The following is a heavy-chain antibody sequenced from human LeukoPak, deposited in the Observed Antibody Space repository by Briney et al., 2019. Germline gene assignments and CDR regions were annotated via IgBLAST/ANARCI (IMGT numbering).Heavy chain of an antibody. J-gene: IGHJ4*02. CDR1: GGSFSGYY. Sequence: ETLSLTCAVYGGSFSGYYWSWIRQPPGKGLEWIGEINHSGSTNYNPSLKSRVTISVDTSKNQFSLKLSSVTAADTAVYYCARDSSTSCPDYWGQGTLVTVSS. D-gene: IGHD2-2*01. CDR3: ARDSSTSCPDY. V-gene: IGHV4-34*01. CDR2: INHSGST.